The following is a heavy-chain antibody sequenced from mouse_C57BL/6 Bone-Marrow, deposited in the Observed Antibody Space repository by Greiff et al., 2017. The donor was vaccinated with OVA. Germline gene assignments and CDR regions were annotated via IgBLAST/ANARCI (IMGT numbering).Heavy chain of an antibody. CDR2: IYPGSGNT. D-gene: IGHD1-1*01. V-gene: IGHV1-66*01. J-gene: IGHJ2*01. CDR3: ARVYGSSFYYFDY. Sequence: VQLQQSGPELVKPGASVKISCKASGYSFTSYYIHWVKQRPGQGLEWIGWIYPGSGNTKYNEKFKGKATLTADTSSSTAYMQLSSLTSEDSAVYYCARVYGSSFYYFDYWGQGTTLTVSS. CDR1: GYSFTSYY.